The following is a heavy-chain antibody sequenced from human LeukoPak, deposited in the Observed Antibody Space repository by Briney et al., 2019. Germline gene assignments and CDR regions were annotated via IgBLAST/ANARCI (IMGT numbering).Heavy chain of an antibody. J-gene: IGHJ4*02. Sequence: SETLSLTCSVSGVSVGSAGYYWTWIRQPPGKGLEWIGYMYYTANSNYNPFLKSRVTMSLDPSQNEFSLRLTSVTAADTAVYYCARDNYGKIDYWGQGTLVTVSS. V-gene: IGHV4-61*08. D-gene: IGHD4-11*01. CDR2: MYYTANS. CDR1: GVSVGSAGYY. CDR3: ARDNYGKIDY.